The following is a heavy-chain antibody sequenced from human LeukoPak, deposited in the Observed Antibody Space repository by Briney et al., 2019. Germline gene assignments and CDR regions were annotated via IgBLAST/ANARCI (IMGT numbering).Heavy chain of an antibody. V-gene: IGHV4-34*01. Sequence: GSLRLSCAASGFTFSDYYMSWIRQPPGKGLEWIGEINHSGSTNYNPSLRSRVTISVDTSKNQFSLKLSSVTAADTAVYYCARGGRRYCSSTSCYTHWFDPWGQGTLVTVSS. CDR1: GFTFSDYY. CDR2: INHSGST. J-gene: IGHJ5*02. CDR3: ARGGRRYCSSTSCYTHWFDP. D-gene: IGHD2-2*02.